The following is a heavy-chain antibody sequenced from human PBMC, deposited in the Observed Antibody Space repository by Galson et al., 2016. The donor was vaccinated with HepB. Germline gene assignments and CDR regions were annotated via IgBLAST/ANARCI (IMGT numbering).Heavy chain of an antibody. Sequence: PALVKPTQTLTLTCTFSGFSLSTSGMCVNWIRQPPGKALEWLALIDWDDDKYYSTSLKTRLTISKDTSKNQVVLTMTNMDPVDTATYYCARTDNGHEQYAFDIWGQGTMVTVSS. CDR3: ARTDNGHEQYAFDI. CDR1: GFSLSTSGMC. CDR2: IDWDDDK. D-gene: IGHD1/OR15-1a*01. J-gene: IGHJ3*02. V-gene: IGHV2-70*01.